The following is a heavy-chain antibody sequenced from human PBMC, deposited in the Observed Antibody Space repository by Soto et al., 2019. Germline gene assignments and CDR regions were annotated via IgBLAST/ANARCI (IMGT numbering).Heavy chain of an antibody. J-gene: IGHJ4*02. CDR2: ISSSSGYI. D-gene: IGHD3-16*01. Sequence: VQLVESGGGLVKPGGSLRLSCAASGFTFSTYSMNWVRQAPGKGLEWVSSISSSSGYIHYADSVKGRFTISRDNAKNSLYLQMSSLRAEDTAVYYCARVTHDASRSPRPLWGQGTLVTVSS. CDR3: ARVTHDASRSPRPL. V-gene: IGHV3-21*01. CDR1: GFTFSTYS.